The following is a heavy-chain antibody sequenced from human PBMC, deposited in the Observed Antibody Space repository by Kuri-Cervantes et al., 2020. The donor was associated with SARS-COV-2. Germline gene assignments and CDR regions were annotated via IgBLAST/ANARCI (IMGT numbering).Heavy chain of an antibody. CDR3: ARGRSLITFFGVVSSGVGYYFDY. Sequence: ESLKISCAVYGGSFSGYYWSWIRQPPGKGLEWIGEINRSGSTNYNPSLKSRVTISVDTSKNQFSLKLSSVTDADPAVYYCARGRSLITFFGVVSSGVGYYFDYWGQGTLVTVSS. V-gene: IGHV4-34*01. J-gene: IGHJ4*02. CDR2: INRSGST. D-gene: IGHD3-3*01. CDR1: GGSFSGYY.